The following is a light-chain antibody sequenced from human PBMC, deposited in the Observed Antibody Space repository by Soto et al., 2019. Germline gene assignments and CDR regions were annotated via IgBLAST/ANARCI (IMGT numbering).Light chain of an antibody. CDR1: QSISNN. CDR3: QQYNNWPPVT. CDR2: GAS. J-gene: IGKJ5*01. Sequence: ETVMTQSPGTLSVSPGGRVTLSCRASQSISNNLAWYQQRSGQAPRLLIYGASTRASGVPARFSGSGSGTDFTLTISSLQSEDFAVYYCQQYNNWPPVTFGQGTRLEIK. V-gene: IGKV3-15*01.